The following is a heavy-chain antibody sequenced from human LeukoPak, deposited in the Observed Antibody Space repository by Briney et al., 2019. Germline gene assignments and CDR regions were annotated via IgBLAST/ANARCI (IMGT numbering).Heavy chain of an antibody. V-gene: IGHV1-2*02. D-gene: IGHD2-21*02. CDR1: GYTFTGYY. CDR2: INPNSGGT. Sequence: ASVKVSCKASGYTFTGYYMHWVRQAPGQGLEWMGWINPNSGGTNYAQKFQGRVTMTRDTSISTAYMELRSLRSDDTAVYYCARGDAYCGGDCYLDWGQGTLVTVSS. J-gene: IGHJ4*02. CDR3: ARGDAYCGGDCYLD.